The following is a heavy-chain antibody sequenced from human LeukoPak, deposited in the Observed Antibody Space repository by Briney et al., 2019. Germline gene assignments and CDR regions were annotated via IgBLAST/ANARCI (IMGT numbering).Heavy chain of an antibody. CDR3: ARQGGGFWYFDL. V-gene: IGHV4-59*08. D-gene: IGHD6-25*01. J-gene: IGHJ2*01. CDR1: GGSISSYY. Sequence: SETLSLTCTVSGGSISSYYWSRIRQPPGKGLEWIGYIYYSGSTNYNPSLKSRVTISVDTSKNQFSLKLSSVTAADTAVYYCARQGGGFWYFDLWGRGTLVTVSS. CDR2: IYYSGST.